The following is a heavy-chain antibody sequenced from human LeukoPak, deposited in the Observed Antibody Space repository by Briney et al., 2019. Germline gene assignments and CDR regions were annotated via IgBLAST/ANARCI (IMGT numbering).Heavy chain of an antibody. CDR1: GGPISNTNW. V-gene: IGHV4-4*02. D-gene: IGHD2-8*01. J-gene: IGHJ4*02. CDR2: ISLTGLT. CDR3: SRENGASSPFGY. Sequence: SETLSLTCGVSGGPISNTNWWSWVRQPPGQGLEWIGEISLTGLTHYNPSLESRVTVSLGKSKNQLSLNLTSVTAADTAVYYCSRENGASSPFGYWGQGILVTV.